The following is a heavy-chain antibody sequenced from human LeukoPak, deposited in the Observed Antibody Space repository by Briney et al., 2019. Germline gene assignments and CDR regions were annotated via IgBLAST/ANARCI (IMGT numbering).Heavy chain of an antibody. V-gene: IGHV3-21*06. CDR3: ARVLSPGAYIPWYFDL. Sequence: DSAKGRFTISRTNARNSLYLQMNSLSAEDTAVYYCARVLSPGAYIPWYFDLWGRGTLVTVSS. J-gene: IGHJ2*01. D-gene: IGHD4-17*01.